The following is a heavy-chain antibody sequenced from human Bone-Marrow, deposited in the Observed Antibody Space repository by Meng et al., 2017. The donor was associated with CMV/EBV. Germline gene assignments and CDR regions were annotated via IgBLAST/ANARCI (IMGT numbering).Heavy chain of an antibody. V-gene: IGHV3-21*02. CDR2: ITSTSSFT. Sequence: EVQLVESGGGLVKPGGSLRLSCTASGFTFSSYSMNWVRQAPGKGLEWVSSITSTSSFTYYADSVKGRFTVSRDNAENSLYLQLNSLRAEDTAVYYCAKDNWFDPWGQGTLVTVSS. CDR1: GFTFSSYS. CDR3: AKDNWFDP. J-gene: IGHJ5*02.